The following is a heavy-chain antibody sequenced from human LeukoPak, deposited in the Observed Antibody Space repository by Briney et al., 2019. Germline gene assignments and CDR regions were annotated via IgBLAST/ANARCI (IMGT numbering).Heavy chain of an antibody. Sequence: PGGSLRLSCAASGFTVSSNYMSWVCQAPGKGLEWVSVIYSGGSTYYADSVKGRFTISRDNSKNTLYLQMNSLRAEDTAVYYCARDRVVRGVIENYYYYGMDVWGKGTTVTVSS. CDR2: IYSGGST. D-gene: IGHD3-10*01. CDR1: GFTVSSNY. CDR3: ARDRVVRGVIENYYYYGMDV. V-gene: IGHV3-53*01. J-gene: IGHJ6*04.